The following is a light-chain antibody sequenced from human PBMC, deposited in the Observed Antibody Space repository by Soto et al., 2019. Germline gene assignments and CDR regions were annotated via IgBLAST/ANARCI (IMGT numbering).Light chain of an antibody. Sequence: DIQLTQSPSFLSASVRDRVTITCRASQAISSFLAWYQQKAGKAPKLLIFAASTLQSGVPSRFSGSGSGTEFTLTISSLQPEDFATYYCQQLKTYPRTFGQGTKLEIK. CDR3: QQLKTYPRT. CDR1: QAISSF. J-gene: IGKJ2*01. V-gene: IGKV1-9*01. CDR2: AAS.